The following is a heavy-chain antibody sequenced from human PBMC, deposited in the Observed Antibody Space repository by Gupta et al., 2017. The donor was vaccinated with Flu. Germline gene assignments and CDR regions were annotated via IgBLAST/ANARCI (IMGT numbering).Heavy chain of an antibody. CDR3: AKGGDYDIFLLWVY. CDR1: GFTFSSYA. V-gene: IGHV3-23*01. D-gene: IGHD3-9*01. J-gene: IGHJ4*02. Sequence: EMQLLESGGGLVQPGGSLRLSCAASGFTFSSYAMSWVRQAPGKGLEWVSAISGSGGSTYYADSVKGRFTISRDNSKNTLYLQMNSLRAEDTAVYYCAKGGDYDIFLLWVYWGQGTLVTVSS. CDR2: ISGSGGST.